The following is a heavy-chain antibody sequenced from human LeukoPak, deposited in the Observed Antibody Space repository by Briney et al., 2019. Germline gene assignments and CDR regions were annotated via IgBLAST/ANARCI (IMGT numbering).Heavy chain of an antibody. CDR3: ARDLVGATPFDY. J-gene: IGHJ4*02. D-gene: IGHD1-26*01. V-gene: IGHV1-8*01. Sequence: ASVKVSCKASGYTFTSYDINWVRQATGQGLEWMGWMNPNSGNTGYAQKFQGRVTMTRNTSISTAYMELSSLRSEDTAVYYCARDLVGATPFDYWGQGTLVTVSS. CDR1: GYTFTSYD. CDR2: MNPNSGNT.